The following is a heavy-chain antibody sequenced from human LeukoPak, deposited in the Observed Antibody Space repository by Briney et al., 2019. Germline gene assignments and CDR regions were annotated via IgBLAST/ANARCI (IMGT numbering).Heavy chain of an antibody. CDR1: VGSFSGYY. V-gene: IGHV4-34*01. D-gene: IGHD6-13*01. CDR2: INHSGST. Sequence: SETLSLTCAVYVGSFSGYYCSCIRQPPGKGLEWIGEINHSGSTNYNPALKSRVTISVDTSKNQFSLKLSSVTAADTAVYYCARRRIAAVLRSWFDPWGQGTLVTVSS. CDR3: ARRRIAAVLRSWFDP. J-gene: IGHJ5*02.